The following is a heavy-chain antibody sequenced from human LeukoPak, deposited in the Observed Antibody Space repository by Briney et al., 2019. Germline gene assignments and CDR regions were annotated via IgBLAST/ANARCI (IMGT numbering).Heavy chain of an antibody. CDR2: IWCDGSNK. D-gene: IGHD6-13*01. Sequence: GGSLRLSCAASGFTFSSYGMHWVRQAPGKGLEWVAVIWCDGSNKYYADSVKGRFTISRDNSKNALYLQMNSLRAEDTAVYYCARVAESGYSSSRYQGFRTYYYYYGMDVWGQGTTVAVSS. CDR3: ARVAESGYSSSRYQGFRTYYYYYGMDV. V-gene: IGHV3-33*01. J-gene: IGHJ6*02. CDR1: GFTFSSYG.